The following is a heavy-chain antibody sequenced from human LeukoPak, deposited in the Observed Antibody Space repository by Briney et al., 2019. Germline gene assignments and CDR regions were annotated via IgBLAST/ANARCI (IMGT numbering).Heavy chain of an antibody. Sequence: GGSLRLSCAASGFTFDDYAMHWVRQAPGKGLEWVSGISWNSISIGYVDSVKGRFTISRDTSKNTLYLQMNSLRAEDAAVYYCAKDHQDYSNPSGLLGLDVWGQGTTVTVSS. J-gene: IGHJ6*02. CDR2: ISWNSISI. CDR1: GFTFDDYA. V-gene: IGHV3-9*01. D-gene: IGHD4-4*01. CDR3: AKDHQDYSNPSGLLGLDV.